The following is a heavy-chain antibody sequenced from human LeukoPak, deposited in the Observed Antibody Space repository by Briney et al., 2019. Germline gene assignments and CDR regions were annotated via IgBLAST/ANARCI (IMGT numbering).Heavy chain of an antibody. CDR2: IYTSGTT. J-gene: IGHJ4*02. CDR1: GGSISSGYNY. Sequence: SETLSLTCTVSGGSISSGYNYWSWIRQPAGKGLEWIGRIYTSGTTNYNPSLKSRVTISQDKSNNQFSLKLRSVTAADTAVYYCAKSGCSSSSCPGFLWGQGTLVTVSS. D-gene: IGHD2-2*01. CDR3: AKSGCSSSSCPGFL. V-gene: IGHV4-61*02.